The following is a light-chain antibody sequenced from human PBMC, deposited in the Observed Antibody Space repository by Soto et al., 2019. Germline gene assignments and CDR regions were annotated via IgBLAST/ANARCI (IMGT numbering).Light chain of an antibody. V-gene: IGLV2-14*01. CDR3: SSYTSSSTLEV. CDR2: DVS. J-gene: IGLJ1*01. CDR1: RSDVGGYNY. Sequence: SALTQPAPVSRSPGQAITISCTGTRSDVGGYNYVSWYQQHPGKAPKLMIYDVSNRPSGVSNRFSGSKSGNTASLTISGLQAEDEADYYCSSYTSSSTLEVFGTGTKVTVL.